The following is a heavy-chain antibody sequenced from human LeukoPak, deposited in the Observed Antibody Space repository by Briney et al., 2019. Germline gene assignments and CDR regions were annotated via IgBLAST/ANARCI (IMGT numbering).Heavy chain of an antibody. CDR3: AKSAGYSSSWYGY. D-gene: IGHD6-13*01. CDR1: GFTISSYT. V-gene: IGHV3-23*01. CDR2: ISDSGGST. J-gene: IGHJ4*02. Sequence: GGSLTLSCAASGFTISSYTLSWVRQAPGQELEWFSAISDSGGSTYYAHSVKGRLTISRDNSKNTLYLQMNSLRAENTAVYYCAKSAGYSSSWYGYWGQGALVTVCS.